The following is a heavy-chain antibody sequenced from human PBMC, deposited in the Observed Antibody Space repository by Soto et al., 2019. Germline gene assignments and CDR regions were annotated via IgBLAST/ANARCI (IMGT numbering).Heavy chain of an antibody. CDR3: AGGSVAVGY. D-gene: IGHD2-15*01. CDR1: CGSFSGYY. V-gene: IGHV4-34*01. Sequence: SETLSLTCSVYCGSFSGYYWSWILQPPGKGLGCIWEINHSVSTNYNPSLKSRVTIPVDTSKNQFSLKLSSVTAADTAVYYCAGGSVAVGYWGKGTLVPVSS. J-gene: IGHJ4*02. CDR2: INHSVST.